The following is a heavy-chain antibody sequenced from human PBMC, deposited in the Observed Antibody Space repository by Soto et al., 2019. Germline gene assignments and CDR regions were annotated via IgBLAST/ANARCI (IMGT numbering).Heavy chain of an antibody. J-gene: IGHJ4*02. D-gene: IGHD3-22*01. CDR1: GFTFSTFD. CDR3: GKGFYDSNYALNY. V-gene: IGHV3-23*01. Sequence: EVQLLESGGGLVQPGGSLRVSCVASGFTFSTFDMSWARQAPGKGLEWVSGISASGGSTYYADSVKGRFSISRDNSKNNLYLKMNSLRAEDWAVYHCGKGFYDSNYALNYWGQGTLVSVSS. CDR2: ISASGGST.